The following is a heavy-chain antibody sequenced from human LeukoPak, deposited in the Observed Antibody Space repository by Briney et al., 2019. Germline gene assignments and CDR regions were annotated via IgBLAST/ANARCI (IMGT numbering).Heavy chain of an antibody. V-gene: IGHV4-38-2*02. J-gene: IGHJ2*01. CDR2: IYHSGST. Sequence: SETLSLTCTVSGYSISSGYYWGWIRQPPGKGLEWIGSIYHSGSTYYNPSLKSRVTISVDTSKNQFSLKLSSVTAADTAVHYCATYYYDSSGYYNDWYFDLWGRGTLVTVSS. CDR3: ATYYYDSSGYYNDWYFDL. D-gene: IGHD3-22*01. CDR1: GYSISSGYY.